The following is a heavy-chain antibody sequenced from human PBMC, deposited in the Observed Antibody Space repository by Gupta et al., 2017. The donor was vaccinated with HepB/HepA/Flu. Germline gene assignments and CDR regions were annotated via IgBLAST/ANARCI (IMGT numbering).Heavy chain of an antibody. Sequence: EVQLWESGGGLVQPGGSLRLSCTGSGFPFSHYAMSWGREAPGKGLECVSSSCSSGTEYEDSVKGRCTITRDNSQNTLYLQMNSLRVEDTARYVGANWRWEQSEFENWGEGAMGTGSS. V-gene: IGHV3-23*01. J-gene: IGHJ4*02. CDR3: ANWRWEQSEFEN. D-gene: IGHD1-26*01. CDR1: GFPFSHYA. CDR2: SCSSGT.